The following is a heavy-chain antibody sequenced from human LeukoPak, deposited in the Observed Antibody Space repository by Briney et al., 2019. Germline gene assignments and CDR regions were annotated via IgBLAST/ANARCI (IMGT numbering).Heavy chain of an antibody. CDR3: ARHRAVAGIPYNWFDP. CDR1: GYTFTGYY. D-gene: IGHD6-19*01. Sequence: ASVKVSCKASGYTFTGYYMHWVRQAPGHGLEWMGRINPNSGGTNYAQKFQGRVTMTRDTSISTAYMELSRLRSDDTAVYYCARHRAVAGIPYNWFDPWGQGTLVTVSS. CDR2: INPNSGGT. V-gene: IGHV1-2*06. J-gene: IGHJ5*02.